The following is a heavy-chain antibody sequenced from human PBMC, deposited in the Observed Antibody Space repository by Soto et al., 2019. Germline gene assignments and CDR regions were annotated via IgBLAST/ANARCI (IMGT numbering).Heavy chain of an antibody. CDR2: ISSSSYI. CDR1: GFTFSSYS. CDR3: ARDRVVAAAREPDY. V-gene: IGHV3-21*01. D-gene: IGHD6-13*01. J-gene: IGHJ4*02. Sequence: EVQLVESGGGLVKPGGSLRLSCAASGFTFSSYSMNWVRQAPGKGLEWVSSISSSSYIYYADSVKGRFTISRDNAKNSLYLQMNSLRAEDTAVYYCARDRVVAAAREPDYWGQGTLVTVSS.